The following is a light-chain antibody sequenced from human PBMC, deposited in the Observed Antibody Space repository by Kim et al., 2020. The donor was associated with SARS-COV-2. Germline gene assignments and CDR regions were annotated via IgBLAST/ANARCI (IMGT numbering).Light chain of an antibody. V-gene: IGKV3-15*01. CDR2: DTS. CDR3: QHYDDWPT. J-gene: IGKJ2*01. CDR1: QSVSKH. Sequence: LARSPGDRATLSCRASQSVSKHVAWYQQKPGQAPSLLIFDTSSRATGIPPRFNGSGSGTQFTLTIGSLQSEDSAVYYCQHYDDWPTFGQGTKLEI.